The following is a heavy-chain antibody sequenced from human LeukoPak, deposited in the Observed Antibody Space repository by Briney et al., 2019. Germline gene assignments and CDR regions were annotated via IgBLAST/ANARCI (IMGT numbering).Heavy chain of an antibody. J-gene: IGHJ5*02. Sequence: PSETLSLTCTVSGGSISSYYWSWIRQPPGKGLEWVSFISSSTIYIYYADSVKGRFTISRDNAKNSLFLQMNSLRAEDTAVYYCAKDGSSGYHPWGQGTLVTVSS. D-gene: IGHD5-12*01. CDR1: GGSISSYY. V-gene: IGHV3-21*01. CDR2: ISSSTIYI. CDR3: AKDGSSGYHP.